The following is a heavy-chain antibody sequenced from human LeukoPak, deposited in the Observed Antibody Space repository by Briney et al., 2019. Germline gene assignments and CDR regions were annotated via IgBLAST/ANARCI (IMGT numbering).Heavy chain of an antibody. D-gene: IGHD3-16*01. Sequence: SETLSLTCTVSGGSISSYYWSWIRQPPGKGLEWIGYNYYSGSTNYNPSLKSRVTISVDTSKNQFSLKLSSVTAADTAVYYCARHYGRALSDTFGIWGQGTMVTVSS. CDR2: NYYSGST. CDR1: GGSISSYY. V-gene: IGHV4-59*01. CDR3: ARHYGRALSDTFGI. J-gene: IGHJ3*02.